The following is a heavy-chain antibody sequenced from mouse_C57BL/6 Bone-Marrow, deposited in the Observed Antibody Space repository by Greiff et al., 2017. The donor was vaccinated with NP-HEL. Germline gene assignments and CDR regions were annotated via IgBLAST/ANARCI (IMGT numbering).Heavy chain of an antibody. V-gene: IGHV1-26*01. D-gene: IGHD1-1*01. CDR1: GYTFTDYY. J-gene: IGHJ4*01. CDR2: INPNNGGT. CDR3: AGYYYGSSYDAMDY. Sequence: EVQLQQSGPELVKPGASVKISCKASGYTFTDYYMNWVKQSHGKSLEWIGDINPNNGGTSYNQKFKGKATLTVDKSSSTAYMELRSLTSEDSAVYYCAGYYYGSSYDAMDYWGQGTSVTVSS.